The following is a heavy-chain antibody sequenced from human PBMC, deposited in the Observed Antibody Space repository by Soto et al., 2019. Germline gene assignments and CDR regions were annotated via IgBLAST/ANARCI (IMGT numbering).Heavy chain of an antibody. V-gene: IGHV1-18*04. CDR2: ISAYNGNT. CDR3: AFTVLGCCSSTSCQADYGMDV. J-gene: IGHJ6*02. CDR1: GYTFTSYG. Sequence: RASVKVSCKASGYTFTSYGISWVRQAPGQGLEWMGWISAYNGNTNYAQKLQGRVTMTTDTSTSTAYMELRSLRSDDTAVYYCAFTVLGCCSSTSCQADYGMDVWGQGTTVTVSS. D-gene: IGHD2-2*01.